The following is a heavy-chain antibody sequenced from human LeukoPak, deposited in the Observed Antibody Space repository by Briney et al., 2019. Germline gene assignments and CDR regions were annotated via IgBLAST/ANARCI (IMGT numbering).Heavy chain of an antibody. CDR1: GGSLSGYY. D-gene: IGHD6-13*01. Sequence: KPSETLSLTCAVYGGSLSGYYWSWIRQPPGKGLEWIGEINHSGSTNYNPSLKSRVTISVDTSKNQFSLKLSSVTAADTAVYYCASSNLSSSWYRAFDYWGQGTLVTVSS. CDR3: ASSNLSSSWYRAFDY. J-gene: IGHJ4*02. V-gene: IGHV4-34*01. CDR2: INHSGST.